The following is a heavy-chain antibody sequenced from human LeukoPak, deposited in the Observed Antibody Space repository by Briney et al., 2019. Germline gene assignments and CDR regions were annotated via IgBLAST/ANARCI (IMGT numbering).Heavy chain of an antibody. CDR3: ARDWSSSTPLYYFDY. Sequence: GASVKVSCKASGYTFTSYYMHWVRQAPGQGLEWMGIINPSGGSTSYAQKFQGRVTMTRDTSTGTVYMGLSSLRSEDTAVYYCARDWSSSTPLYYFDYWGQGTLVTVSS. V-gene: IGHV1-46*01. CDR1: GYTFTSYY. CDR2: INPSGGST. D-gene: IGHD6-6*01. J-gene: IGHJ4*02.